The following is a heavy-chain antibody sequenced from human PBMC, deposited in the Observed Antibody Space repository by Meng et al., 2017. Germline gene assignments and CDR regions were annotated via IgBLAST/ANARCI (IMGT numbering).Heavy chain of an antibody. CDR3: ARGRYFDWLSYRYYFDY. CDR2: INHSGST. D-gene: IGHD3-9*01. V-gene: IGHV4-34*01. J-gene: IGHJ4*02. CDR1: GVSFIGYY. Sequence: VLILEWGAGLLKPSETLSLTCAVFGVSFIGYYWSWIRQPPGKGLGWIGEINHSGSTNYNPSLKSRVTISVDTSKNQFSLKLSSVTAADTAVYYCARGRYFDWLSYRYYFDYWGQGTLVTVSS.